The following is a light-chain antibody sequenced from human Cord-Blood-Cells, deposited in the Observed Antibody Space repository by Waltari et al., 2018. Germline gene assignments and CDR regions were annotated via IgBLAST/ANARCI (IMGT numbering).Light chain of an antibody. Sequence: QSALTQPASVSGSPGQSITIPCTGTSSDVRGYNYVSWYQQHPGKAPKLMIYEVSNRPSGVSNRFSGSKSGNTASLTISGLQAEDEADYYCSSYTSSSTNYVFGTGTKVTVL. V-gene: IGLV2-14*01. J-gene: IGLJ1*01. CDR2: EVS. CDR3: SSYTSSSTNYV. CDR1: SSDVRGYNY.